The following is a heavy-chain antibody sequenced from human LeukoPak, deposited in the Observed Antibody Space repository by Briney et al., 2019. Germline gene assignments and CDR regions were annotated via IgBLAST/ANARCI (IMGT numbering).Heavy chain of an antibody. V-gene: IGHV3-7*01. Sequence: GGSLRVSCATSGFTFSSYWRSWVRQAPGEGLEWVANIKQDGSETYYVDSVKGRFTISRDNAKNSLYLQMNSLRVEDTAVYYCGRDPRDSAYSPLDYWGQGTLVTVSS. CDR2: IKQDGSET. J-gene: IGHJ4*02. CDR1: GFTFSSYW. D-gene: IGHD3-22*01. CDR3: GRDPRDSAYSPLDY.